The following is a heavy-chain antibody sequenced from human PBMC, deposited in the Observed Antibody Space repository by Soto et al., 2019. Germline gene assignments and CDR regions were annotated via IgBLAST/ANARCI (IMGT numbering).Heavy chain of an antibody. CDR3: ARTVLGYYFLADSFVDYYYYMDV. CDR1: GGSISNFY. V-gene: IGHV4-59*08. J-gene: IGHJ6*03. D-gene: IGHD3-16*01. CDR2: VYYTGST. Sequence: PSETLSLTCTVSGGSISNFYWSWIRQPPGKGLEWIGYVYYTGSTSYNPSLKRRVTFSADSSRGQFSLRLNSVTAADTAVYYCARTVLGYYFLADSFVDYYYYMDVWGKGTTVTVSS.